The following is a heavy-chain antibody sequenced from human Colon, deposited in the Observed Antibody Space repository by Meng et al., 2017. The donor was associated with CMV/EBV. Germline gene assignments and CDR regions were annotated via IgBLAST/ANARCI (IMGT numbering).Heavy chain of an antibody. V-gene: IGHV4-30-2*01. Sequence: QHQVQGAGSGTGKPSHALSLPRAVSGAAIHTSEYSWCRVRQPPGKGLVGIGYIPHTGRTLHYPSLKRRVLLSLDKYKNHFFLTLTSVTAADTAVYYCARGGDHWAHHWFDPWGQGTLVTVSS. D-gene: IGHD7-27*01. CDR3: ARGGDHWAHHWFDP. J-gene: IGHJ5*02. CDR1: GAAIHTSEYS. CDR2: IPHTGRT.